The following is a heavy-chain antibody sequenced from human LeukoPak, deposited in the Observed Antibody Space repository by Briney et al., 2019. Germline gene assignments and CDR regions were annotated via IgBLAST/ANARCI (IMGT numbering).Heavy chain of an antibody. D-gene: IGHD1-26*01. CDR2: IYSGGST. J-gene: IGHJ5*02. V-gene: IGHV3-53*01. Sequence: GGSLRLSCAASGFTVSSYYMSWVRQAPGKGLEWVSVIYSGGSTYYADSVKDRFTISRDNSKNTLYLQMNSLRAGDTPGCYCARDTFFGSSDHNWFVPWGQGTLVTVCS. CDR1: GFTVSSYY. CDR3: ARDTFFGSSDHNWFVP.